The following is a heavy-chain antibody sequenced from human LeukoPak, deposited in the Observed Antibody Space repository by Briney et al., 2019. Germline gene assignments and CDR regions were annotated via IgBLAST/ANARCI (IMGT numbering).Heavy chain of an antibody. CDR1: GFTFTNAW. D-gene: IGHD3-10*01. CDR2: IKSKTYGETT. V-gene: IGHV3-15*01. Sequence: PGGSLRVSCVDSGFTFTNAWMSWVRQAPGKGLEWIGRIKSKTYGETTNYAEPVRGRFTISRDDSKSAVYLQMNSLKIEDTAVYYCTTDLGTYYHGSQRLIPIDYWGQGTLVTVSS. CDR3: TTDLGTYYHGSQRLIPIDY. J-gene: IGHJ4*02.